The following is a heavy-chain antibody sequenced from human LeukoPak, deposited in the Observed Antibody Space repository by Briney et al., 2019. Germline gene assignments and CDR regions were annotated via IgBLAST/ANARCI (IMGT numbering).Heavy chain of an antibody. J-gene: IGHJ4*02. V-gene: IGHV1-2*02. Sequence: GASVKVSCKASGYTFTGYYMHWVRQAPGQGLEWMGWINPNSGGTNYAQKFQGRVTMTRDTSISTAYMELGRLRSDDTAVYYCARALYCSSTSCYEVPENDYWGQGTLVTVSS. CDR2: INPNSGGT. CDR1: GYTFTGYY. CDR3: ARALYCSSTSCYEVPENDY. D-gene: IGHD2-2*01.